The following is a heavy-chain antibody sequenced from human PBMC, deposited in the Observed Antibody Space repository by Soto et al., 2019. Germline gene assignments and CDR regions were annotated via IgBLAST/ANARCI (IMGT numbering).Heavy chain of an antibody. J-gene: IGHJ4*02. CDR3: ARDCAAAGPFDY. D-gene: IGHD6-13*01. CDR1: GYTFTSYG. V-gene: IGHV1-18*01. Sequence: QVQLVQSGAEVKKPGASVKVSCKASGYTFTSYGISWVRQAPGQGLEWMGWISAYNGNTNYAQKLQGRVTMATGTSTRTAYMELRRLRSDDTAVYYCARDCAAAGPFDYWGQGTLVTVSS. CDR2: ISAYNGNT.